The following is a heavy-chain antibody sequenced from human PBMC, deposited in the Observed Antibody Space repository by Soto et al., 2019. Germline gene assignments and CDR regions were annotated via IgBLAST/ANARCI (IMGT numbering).Heavy chain of an antibody. CDR1: GFTFSNHY. J-gene: IGHJ4*02. D-gene: IGHD3-3*01. V-gene: IGHV3-11*01. Sequence: QMHLVESGGGLVKPGGSLRLSCEASGFTFSNHYMAWICQAPGKGLEWVSYISTSGTSTFYADSVKGRFTISRDNAKDALFLQMNSLRVDDTAVYFCARDGVLFRAGFDSWGQGTLVTVAS. CDR3: ARDGVLFRAGFDS. CDR2: ISTSGTST.